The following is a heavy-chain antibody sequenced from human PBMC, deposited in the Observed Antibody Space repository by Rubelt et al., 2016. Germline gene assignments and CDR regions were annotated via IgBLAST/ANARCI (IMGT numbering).Heavy chain of an antibody. CDR2: FNPFGGTT. D-gene: IGHD2-15*01. CDR1: GYAFISYY. Sequence: QVHLVQSGAEVKKPGASVTVSCTASGYAFISYYIHWVRQAPGQGLEWMGIFNPFGGTTSYAQNFQGRVTMTRDTSTRTVYIELSSLPSEDTAVYYCARGVDAGFDYWGRGSLVTVSS. J-gene: IGHJ4*02. CDR3: ARGVDAGFDY. V-gene: IGHV1-46*01.